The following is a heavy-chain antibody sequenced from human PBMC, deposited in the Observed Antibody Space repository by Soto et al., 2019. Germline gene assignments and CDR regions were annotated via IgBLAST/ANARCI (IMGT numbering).Heavy chain of an antibody. J-gene: IGHJ4*02. Sequence: NPSETLSLTCTVSGGSLGSSSYYWGWIRQSPGKGLEWIGNIYYSGNTFYNPSPKSRVTISVDTSKNQFYLHLSSVTAADTAIFYCASIAAPGTTHFDFWGQGTLVTVSS. CDR2: IYYSGNT. D-gene: IGHD6-13*01. CDR1: GGSLGSSSYY. CDR3: ASIAAPGTTHFDF. V-gene: IGHV4-39*01.